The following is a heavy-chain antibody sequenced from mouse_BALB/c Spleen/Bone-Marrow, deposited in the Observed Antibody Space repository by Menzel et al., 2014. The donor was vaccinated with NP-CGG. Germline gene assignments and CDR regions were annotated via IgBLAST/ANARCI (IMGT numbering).Heavy chain of an antibody. Sequence: QVQLQQPGDEVVKPGASVRLSCKTSGYTFTNYWMHWVKQRPGQGLEWIGDINPSNGRATYSGKLKSKATLTVDTSSSTAYMQLSSLTSEDSAVYYCARYYNYYFDVWGAGTTVTVSS. CDR1: GYTFTNYW. D-gene: IGHD1-1*01. V-gene: IGHV1S81*02. J-gene: IGHJ1*01. CDR2: INPSNGRA. CDR3: ARYYNYYFDV.